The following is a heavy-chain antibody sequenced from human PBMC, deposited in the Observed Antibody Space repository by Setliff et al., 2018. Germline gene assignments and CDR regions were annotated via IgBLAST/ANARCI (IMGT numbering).Heavy chain of an antibody. Sequence: PSETLSLTCTVSGGSISSGSYYWSWIRQPAGKGLEWIGHIYTSGGTNYNPSLKSRVTISVDTSKNQFSLKLSSVTAADTAVYYCARVGGNIAAAAPVYTYHFDYWGQGTLVTVSS. V-gene: IGHV4-61*09. D-gene: IGHD6-13*01. J-gene: IGHJ4*02. CDR3: ARVGGNIAAAAPVYTYHFDY. CDR1: GGSISSGSYY. CDR2: IYTSGGT.